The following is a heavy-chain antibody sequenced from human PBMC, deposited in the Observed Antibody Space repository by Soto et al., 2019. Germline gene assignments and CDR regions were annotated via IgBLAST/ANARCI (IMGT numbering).Heavy chain of an antibody. Sequence: EVQLVESGGGLVQPGGSLRLSCVASGFTFSSYSMNWVRQAPGKGLEWISYISASSSGIYYADSVKGRFTISRDNAENSLYQQMNSLRDEDTAVYYCVRDSNWSFDFWGQGTLVTVSP. V-gene: IGHV3-48*02. CDR3: VRDSNWSFDF. J-gene: IGHJ4*02. D-gene: IGHD1-1*01. CDR1: GFTFSSYS. CDR2: ISASSSGI.